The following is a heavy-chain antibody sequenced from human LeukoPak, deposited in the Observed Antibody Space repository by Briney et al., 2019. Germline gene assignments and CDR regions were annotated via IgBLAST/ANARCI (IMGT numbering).Heavy chain of an antibody. Sequence: ASVKVSCKASGYTFTGYYVHWVRQAPGQGLEWMGWINPNSGGTNYAQKFQGRVTMTRDTSISTAYMELSRLRSDDTAVYYCAALRASIAARMTDGWADNWFDPWGQGTLVTVSS. J-gene: IGHJ5*02. CDR1: GYTFTGYY. CDR3: AALRASIAARMTDGWADNWFDP. D-gene: IGHD6-6*01. CDR2: INPNSGGT. V-gene: IGHV1-2*02.